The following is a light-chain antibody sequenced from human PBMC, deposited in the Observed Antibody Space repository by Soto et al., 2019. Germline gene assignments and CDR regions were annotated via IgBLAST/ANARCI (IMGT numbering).Light chain of an antibody. V-gene: IGKV3-20*01. CDR2: GTS. Sequence: ESVVTQTPGTLTLSPGARDTLSCSSSQSVSSHYLTWYQQKPGQAPRLLIHGTSNSATGVPARFSGSGSWTAFTLTISSLEPEDFAVYYCQQYGTSPGYTFGQGTELEIK. J-gene: IGKJ2*01. CDR3: QQYGTSPGYT. CDR1: QSVSSHY.